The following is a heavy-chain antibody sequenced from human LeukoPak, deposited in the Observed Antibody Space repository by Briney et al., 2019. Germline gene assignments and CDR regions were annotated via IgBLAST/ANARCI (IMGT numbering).Heavy chain of an antibody. CDR3: ARDATQTSVTFDI. J-gene: IGHJ3*02. D-gene: IGHD3-16*02. CDR2: IYYSGST. V-gene: IGHV4-59*01. Sequence: SETLSLTCTVSVGSISSYYWSWIRQPPGKGLEWIGYIYYSGSTNYNPSLKSRVTISVATSKNQFSLKLSSVTAADTAVYYCARDATQTSVTFDIWGQGTMVTVSS. CDR1: VGSISSYY.